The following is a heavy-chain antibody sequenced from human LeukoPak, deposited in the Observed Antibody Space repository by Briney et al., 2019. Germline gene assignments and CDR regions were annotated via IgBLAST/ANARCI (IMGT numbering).Heavy chain of an antibody. CDR2: IYHSGST. V-gene: IGHV4-38-2*01. Sequence: PSETLSLTCAVSGYSISSGYYWGWIRQPPGKGLEWIGNIYHSGSTYYNPSLKSRVTISVDTSKNQFSLKLSSVTAADTAVYYCARPYPGYSSSWYLEDTNDAFDIWGQGTMVTVSS. D-gene: IGHD6-13*01. J-gene: IGHJ3*02. CDR3: ARPYPGYSSSWYLEDTNDAFDI. CDR1: GYSISSGYY.